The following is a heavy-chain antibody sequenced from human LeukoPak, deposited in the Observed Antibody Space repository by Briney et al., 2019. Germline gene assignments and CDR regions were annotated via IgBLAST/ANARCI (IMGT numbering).Heavy chain of an antibody. J-gene: IGHJ6*02. CDR2: IKEDGSEK. D-gene: IGHD2-2*01. Sequence: GGSLRLSCAASGFTFSNYWMSWVRQAPGKGLEWVANIKEDGSEKYYVDSVKGRFTISRDNAKNSLYLQMNSLRAEDTAVYYCARGRRDCSSTSCYYYYGLDVWGQGTTVTVSS. CDR1: GFTFSNYW. CDR3: ARGRRDCSSTSCYYYYGLDV. V-gene: IGHV3-7*01.